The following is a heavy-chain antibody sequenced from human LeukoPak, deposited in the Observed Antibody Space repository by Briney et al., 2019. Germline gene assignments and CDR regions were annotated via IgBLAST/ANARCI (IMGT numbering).Heavy chain of an antibody. J-gene: IGHJ1*01. CDR2: IKQDGSEK. V-gene: IGHV3-7*01. D-gene: IGHD6-19*01. CDR1: GFIFSNYW. Sequence: GGSLRLSCAASGFIFSNYWLSWVRQAPGKGLEWVANIKQDGSEKYYADSVKGRFTISRDNSKNTLYLQMNSLRAEDTAVYYCAKPDEQWLVVGYFQHWGQGTLVTVSS. CDR3: AKPDEQWLVVGYFQH.